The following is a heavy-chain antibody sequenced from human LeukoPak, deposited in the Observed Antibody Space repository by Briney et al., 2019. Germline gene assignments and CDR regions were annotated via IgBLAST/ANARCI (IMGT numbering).Heavy chain of an antibody. Sequence: GGSLRLSCTASGFTFSNYEMSWVRQAPGKGLEWVSYISSSGRTIYYADSVKGRFTISRDNAKNSLYLQMNSLRAEDTAVYYCARAYYGSGSYKAYFDPWGQGTLVTVSS. J-gene: IGHJ5*02. CDR1: GFTFSNYE. V-gene: IGHV3-48*03. CDR3: ARAYYGSGSYKAYFDP. D-gene: IGHD3-10*01. CDR2: ISSSGRTI.